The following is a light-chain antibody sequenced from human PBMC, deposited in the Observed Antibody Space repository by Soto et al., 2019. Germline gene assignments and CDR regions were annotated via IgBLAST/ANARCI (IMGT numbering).Light chain of an antibody. J-gene: IGLJ1*01. CDR1: SSDVGGYNY. Sequence: QSALTQPPSASGSPGQSVTISCTGTSSDVGGYNYVSWYQQHPGKAPKLMIYEVSKRPSWVPDRCSGSKSGNTPSLTVSGLQAEDEADYYCSSYAGSNSFAGYVFGTGTKVTVL. CDR2: EVS. V-gene: IGLV2-8*01. CDR3: SSYAGSNSFAGYV.